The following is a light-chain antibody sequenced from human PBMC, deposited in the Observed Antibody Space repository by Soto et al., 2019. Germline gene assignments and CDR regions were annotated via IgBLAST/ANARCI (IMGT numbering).Light chain of an antibody. CDR1: SSDVGGYNY. CDR2: DVS. CDR3: CSYAGSYV. J-gene: IGLJ1*01. V-gene: IGLV2-11*01. Sequence: QSVLTQPRAVSGSPGQSVTISCTGTSSDVGGYNYVSWYQQHPGKAPKLMIYDVSKRPSGVPDRFSGSKSGNTASLTISGLPAEDEADYYCCSYAGSYVFGTGTKLTFL.